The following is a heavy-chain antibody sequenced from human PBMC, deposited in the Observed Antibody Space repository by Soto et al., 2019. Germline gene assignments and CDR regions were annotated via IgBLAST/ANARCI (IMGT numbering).Heavy chain of an antibody. J-gene: IGHJ6*03. V-gene: IGHV3-33*01. CDR3: ACQGPPPDYRYYMDV. CDR1: GFTFSSYG. Sequence: PGGSLRLSCAASGFTFSSYGMHWVRQAPGKGLEWVAVIWYDGRNKYYADSVKGRFTISRDNSKNTLYLQMNSLRAEDTAVYYFACQGPPPDYRYYMDVWGKGIRATVS. D-gene: IGHD4-4*01. CDR2: IWYDGRNK.